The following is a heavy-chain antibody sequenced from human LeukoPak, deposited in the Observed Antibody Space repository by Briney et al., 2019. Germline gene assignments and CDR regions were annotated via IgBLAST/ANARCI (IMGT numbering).Heavy chain of an antibody. Sequence: GGSLRLSCAVSGFTFSDHYMSWIRQAPGKGLEWVSYISGSSSYTNYADSVKGRFTISRDNAKNSLYLQMNSLRAEDTAVYYCARRGSTDYWGQGTLVTVSS. D-gene: IGHD2/OR15-2a*01. V-gene: IGHV3-11*03. CDR2: ISGSSSYT. CDR1: GFTFSDHY. CDR3: ARRGSTDY. J-gene: IGHJ4*02.